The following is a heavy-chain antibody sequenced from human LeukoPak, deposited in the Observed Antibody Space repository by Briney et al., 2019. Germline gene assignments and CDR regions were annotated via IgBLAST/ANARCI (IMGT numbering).Heavy chain of an antibody. D-gene: IGHD1-26*01. V-gene: IGHV3-74*01. Sequence: PGGSLRLSCAASGFTFSSYWMHWVRQAPGKGLVWVSRINSDGSSTSYADSVKGRFTISRDNAKNTLYLQMNSLRAEDTAVYYCARDAASGSYTYYYYYYMDVWGKGTTVTISS. CDR1: GFTFSSYW. CDR2: INSDGSST. J-gene: IGHJ6*03. CDR3: ARDAASGSYTYYYYYYMDV.